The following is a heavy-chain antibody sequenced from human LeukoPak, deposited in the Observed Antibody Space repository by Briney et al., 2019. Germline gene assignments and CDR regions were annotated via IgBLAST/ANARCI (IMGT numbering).Heavy chain of an antibody. J-gene: IGHJ4*02. CDR2: IKQDGSEK. CDR1: GFTFSSYW. V-gene: IGHV3-7*01. CDR3: ARGGGIVVVPAAH. D-gene: IGHD2-2*01. Sequence: GGSLRLSCAASGFTFSSYWMSWVRQAPGKGLEWVANIKQDGSEKYYVDSVKGRFTISRDNAKNSLYLQMNSLRAEDTAVYYCARGGGIVVVPAAHWGQGTLVTVSS.